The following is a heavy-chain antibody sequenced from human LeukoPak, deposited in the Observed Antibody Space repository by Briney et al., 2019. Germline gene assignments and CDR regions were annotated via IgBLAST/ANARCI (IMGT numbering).Heavy chain of an antibody. CDR3: ARGGVIRSGDYHFDF. D-gene: IGHD4-17*01. V-gene: IGHV4-59*13. J-gene: IGHJ4*02. Sequence: SETLSLTCTVSGASISNYYWSWIRQPPGGGLEWIGYFFSSGSTRYNPSLKTRVTISVDTSENQLSLKMTSVSAADTALYYCARGGVIRSGDYHFDFWGQGTLVTVSS. CDR2: FFSSGST. CDR1: GASISNYY.